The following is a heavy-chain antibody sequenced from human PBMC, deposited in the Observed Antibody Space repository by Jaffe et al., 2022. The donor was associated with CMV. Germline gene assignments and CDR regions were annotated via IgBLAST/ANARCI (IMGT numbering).Heavy chain of an antibody. CDR1: GFTVSSNY. Sequence: EVQLVESGGGLIQPGGSLRLSCAASGFTVSSNYMSWVRQAPGKGLEWVSVIYSGGSTYYADSVKGRFTISRDNSKNTLYLQMNSLRAEDTAVYYCARGYTHYYDSSGYIFDYWGQGTLVTVSS. J-gene: IGHJ4*02. D-gene: IGHD3-22*01. CDR3: ARGYTHYYDSSGYIFDY. CDR2: IYSGGST. V-gene: IGHV3-53*01.